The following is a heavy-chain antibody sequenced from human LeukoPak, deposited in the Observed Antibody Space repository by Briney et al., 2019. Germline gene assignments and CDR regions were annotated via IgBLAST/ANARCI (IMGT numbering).Heavy chain of an antibody. D-gene: IGHD3-10*01. Sequence: SQTLSLTCTVSGGSMSSGSYYWSWIRQPAGKGLEWIGRIYTSGNTNYNPSLTSRVTISVDTSKNQFSLNLSSVTAADTAVYYCARGSDLYRGGTNAFDMWGQGTMITVSS. J-gene: IGHJ3*02. CDR1: GGSMSSGSYY. CDR2: IYTSGNT. V-gene: IGHV4-61*02. CDR3: ARGSDLYRGGTNAFDM.